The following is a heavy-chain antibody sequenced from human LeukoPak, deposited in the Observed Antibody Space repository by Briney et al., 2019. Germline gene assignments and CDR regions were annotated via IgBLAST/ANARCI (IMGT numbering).Heavy chain of an antibody. CDR3: ARHRAYSSSSPFDY. Sequence: SETLSLTCSVSGGSISSLYWSCIRQPPGKGLEWIGYIYYTGSTNYNPFLKSRVTMFVDMSKNQFSLRLSSVTAADTAVYYCARHRAYSSSSPFDYWGQGTLVTVSS. J-gene: IGHJ4*02. V-gene: IGHV4-59*08. CDR1: GGSISSLY. D-gene: IGHD6-6*01. CDR2: IYYTGST.